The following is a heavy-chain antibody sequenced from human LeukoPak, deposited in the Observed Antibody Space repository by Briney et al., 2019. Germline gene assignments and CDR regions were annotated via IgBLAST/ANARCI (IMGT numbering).Heavy chain of an antibody. D-gene: IGHD3-3*01. Sequence: SETLSLTCTVSGGSISSGGYYWSWIRQPPGKGLEWIGYIYHSGSTYYNPSLKSRVTISVDTSKNQFSLKLSSVTAADTAVYYCARGVLRFLEWFDEFDYWGQGTLVTVSS. CDR2: IYHSGST. CDR1: GGSISSGGYY. CDR3: ARGVLRFLEWFDEFDY. J-gene: IGHJ4*02. V-gene: IGHV4-30-2*05.